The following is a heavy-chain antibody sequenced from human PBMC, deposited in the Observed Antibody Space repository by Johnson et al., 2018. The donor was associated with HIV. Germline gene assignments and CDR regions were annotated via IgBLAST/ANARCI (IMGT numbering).Heavy chain of an antibody. CDR2: ISGGCT. D-gene: IGHD3-22*01. CDR1: GFTVSSNY. Sequence: VQLVESGGGLIQPGGSLRLSCAASGFTVSSNYMSWVRQAPGKGLEWVSSISGGCTYYADSRKGRFTISRDNSKNTLHLQMNSLRAEDTAVYLCARGRISMKVVDLRGGGFDIWGQGTKVTVSS. J-gene: IGHJ3*02. CDR3: ARGRISMKVVDLRGGGFDI. V-gene: IGHV3-38-3*01.